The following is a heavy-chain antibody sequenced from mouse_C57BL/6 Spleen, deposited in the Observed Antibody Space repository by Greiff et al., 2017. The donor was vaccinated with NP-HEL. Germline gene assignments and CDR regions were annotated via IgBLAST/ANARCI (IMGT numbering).Heavy chain of an antibody. CDR1: GFTFSSYG. V-gene: IGHV5-6*02. CDR2: ISSGGSYT. D-gene: IGHD1-1*01. J-gene: IGHJ2*01. CDR3: ARQGITTVVVPYFDY. Sequence: DVMLVESGGDLVKPGGSLKLSCAASGFTFSSYGMSWVRQTPDKRLEWVATISSGGSYTYYPDSVKGRFTISRDNAKNTLYLQMNSLKSEDTAMYYCARQGITTVVVPYFDYWGQGTTPTVSS.